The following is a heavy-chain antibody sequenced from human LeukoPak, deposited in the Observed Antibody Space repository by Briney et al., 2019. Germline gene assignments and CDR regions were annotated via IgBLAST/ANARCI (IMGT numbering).Heavy chain of an antibody. CDR1: GYTFTSYG. V-gene: IGHV1-18*01. D-gene: IGHD6-13*01. CDR2: ISAYNGNT. J-gene: IGHJ6*03. Sequence: ASVKVSCKASGYTFTSYGISWVRQAPGQGLEWMGWISAYNGNTNYAQRLQGRVTMTTDTSKSTAYMELRSLRSDDTAVYYCARMKQQLVRWNYYYYMDVWGKGTTVTVSS. CDR3: ARMKQQLVRWNYYYYMDV.